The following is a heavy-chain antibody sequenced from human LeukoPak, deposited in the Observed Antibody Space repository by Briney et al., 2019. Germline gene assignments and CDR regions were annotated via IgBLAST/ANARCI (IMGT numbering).Heavy chain of an antibody. CDR1: GGSIINHY. Sequence: SETLSLTCTVSGGSIINHYWSWVRQPAGKGLEWIGRIYSSGSANYSPSLKSRVSMSIDTSNNHFSLNLTSVTAADTALYFCARDVRYASGWSTPESWGQGILVTVSA. D-gene: IGHD6-19*01. V-gene: IGHV4-4*07. CDR3: ARDVRYASGWSTPES. J-gene: IGHJ5*02. CDR2: IYSSGSA.